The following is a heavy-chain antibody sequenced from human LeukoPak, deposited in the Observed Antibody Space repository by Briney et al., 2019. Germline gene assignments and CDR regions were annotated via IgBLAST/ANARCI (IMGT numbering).Heavy chain of an antibody. D-gene: IGHD1-26*01. V-gene: IGHV3-53*04. Sequence: GGSLCLSCAASRFTLSSNYMSWVRHAPGRGLGWVSVIYSVVSTYSADSLTGRFTISRHNPKNTLYLQRNGLRAEPTALYNCAGGGDSGGSGIYFYCWGQGALVSF. J-gene: IGHJ4*02. CDR2: IYSVVST. CDR3: AGGGDSGGSGIYFYC. CDR1: RFTLSSNY.